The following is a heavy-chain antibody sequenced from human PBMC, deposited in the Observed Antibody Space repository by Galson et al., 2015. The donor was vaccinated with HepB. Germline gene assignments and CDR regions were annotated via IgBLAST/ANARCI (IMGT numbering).Heavy chain of an antibody. CDR2: INPNSGGT. D-gene: IGHD2-2*02. CDR1: GYTFTGYY. CDR3: ARDNYCSSTSCYTQPIYWYFDL. Sequence: SVKVSCKASGYTFTGYYMHWVRQAPGQGLEWMGWINPNSGGTNYAQKFQGRVTMTRDTSISTAYMELSSLRSEDTAVYYCARDNYCSSTSCYTQPIYWYFDLCGRGTLVTVSS. J-gene: IGHJ2*01. V-gene: IGHV1-2*02.